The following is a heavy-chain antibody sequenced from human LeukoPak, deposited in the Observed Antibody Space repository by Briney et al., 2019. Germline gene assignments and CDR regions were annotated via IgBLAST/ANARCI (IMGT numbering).Heavy chain of an antibody. Sequence: SETLSLTCAVSGYSISSGYYWGWIRQPPGKGLEGIGSIYHSGGTYYNPSLKSRVTISVDTSKNQFSLKLSSVTAADTAVYYCARVVRSSWYCFDYWGQGTLVTVSS. CDR3: ARVVRSSWYCFDY. J-gene: IGHJ4*02. CDR2: IYHSGGT. V-gene: IGHV4-38-2*01. CDR1: GYSISSGYY. D-gene: IGHD6-13*01.